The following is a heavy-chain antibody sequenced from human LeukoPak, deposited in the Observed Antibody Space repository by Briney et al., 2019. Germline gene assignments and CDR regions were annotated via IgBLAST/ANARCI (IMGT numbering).Heavy chain of an antibody. Sequence: GGSLRLSCAASGFTFSNHWMHWVRQAPGKGLVWVSRINSDGSRTSYADPVKGRFTISRDNAKNTLYLQMDSLRADDTAVYYCARDRGSLDFDYWGQGTLVTASS. CDR2: INSDGSRT. V-gene: IGHV3-74*01. CDR3: ARDRGSLDFDY. D-gene: IGHD3-10*01. J-gene: IGHJ4*02. CDR1: GFTFSNHW.